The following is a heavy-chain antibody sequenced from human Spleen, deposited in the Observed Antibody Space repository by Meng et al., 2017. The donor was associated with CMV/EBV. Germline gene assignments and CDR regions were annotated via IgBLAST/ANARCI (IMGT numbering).Heavy chain of an antibody. CDR3: ARVGRGYDFWSGYYVRECYFDY. CDR1: EFTFSSYS. J-gene: IGHJ4*02. D-gene: IGHD3-3*01. V-gene: IGHV3-48*04. CDR2: ISSSSSTI. Sequence: GESLKISCAASEFTFSSYSMNWVRQAPGKGLEWVSYISSSSSTIYYADSVKGRFTISRDNAKNSLYLQMNSLRAEDTAVYYCARVGRGYDFWSGYYVRECYFDYWGQGTLVTVSS.